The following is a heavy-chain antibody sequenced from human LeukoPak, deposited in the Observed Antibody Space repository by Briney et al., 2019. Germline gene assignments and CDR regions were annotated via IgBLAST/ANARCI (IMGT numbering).Heavy chain of an antibody. D-gene: IGHD3-22*01. V-gene: IGHV3-20*04. CDR2: INWNGEST. J-gene: IGHJ4*02. CDR3: ARDSGDYDDSSGYGLDY. Sequence: GGSLRLSCAASGFRFDDHGMSWVRQAPGKGLQWVSSINWNGESTAYASSVKGRFTISRDNTKNSLFLQMNSLRAENTAVYYCARDSGDYDDSSGYGLDYWGQGTLVTVSS. CDR1: GFRFDDHG.